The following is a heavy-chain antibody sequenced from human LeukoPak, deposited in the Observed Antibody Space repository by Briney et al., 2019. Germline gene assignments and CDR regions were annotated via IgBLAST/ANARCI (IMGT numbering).Heavy chain of an antibody. V-gene: IGHV3-21*01. CDR2: ISSSSSYI. D-gene: IGHD3-3*01. CDR3: ARDPRPEYDFWSGYTTPGDY. J-gene: IGHJ4*02. CDR1: GFTFSSYA. Sequence: GGSLRLSCAASGFTFSSYAMSWVRQAPGKGLEWVSSISSSSSYIYYADSVKGRFTISRDNAKNSLYLQMNSLRAEDTAVYYCARDPRPEYDFWSGYTTPGDYWGQGTLVTVSS.